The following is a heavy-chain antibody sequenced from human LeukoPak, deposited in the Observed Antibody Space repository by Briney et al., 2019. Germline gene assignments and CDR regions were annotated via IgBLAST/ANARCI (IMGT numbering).Heavy chain of an antibody. CDR2: IYHSGST. V-gene: IGHV4-39*07. CDR1: GGSISSSSYY. CDR3: ARDGIAARLQH. D-gene: IGHD6-6*01. Sequence: SETLSLTCTVSGGSISSSSYYWGWIRQPPGKGLEWIGSIYHSGSTYYNPSLKSRVTISVDRSKNQFSLKLSSVTAADTAVYYCARDGIAARLQHWGQGTLVTVSS. J-gene: IGHJ1*01.